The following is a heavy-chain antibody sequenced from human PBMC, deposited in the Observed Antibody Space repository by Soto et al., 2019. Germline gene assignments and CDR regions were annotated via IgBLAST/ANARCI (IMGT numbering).Heavy chain of an antibody. CDR3: ARGSGGVTPEWFDP. CDR1: GESISSHY. V-gene: IGHV4-59*11. CDR2: IPYTWSP. Sequence: SETLSLTCTVSGESISSHYWSWFRQPPEKGLESIGYIPYTWSPYYNPSLKSRVTISVDTSKKQFSLKLSSVTAADTAVYYCARGSGGVTPEWFDPWGQGTLVTVSS. J-gene: IGHJ5*02. D-gene: IGHD3-16*01.